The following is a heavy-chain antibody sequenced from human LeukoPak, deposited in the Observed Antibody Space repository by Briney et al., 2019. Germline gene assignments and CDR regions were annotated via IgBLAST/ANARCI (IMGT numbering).Heavy chain of an antibody. J-gene: IGHJ4*02. D-gene: IGHD4-17*01. Sequence: SETLSLTCTVPGGSISSYYWSWIRQPPGKGLEWIGYIYYSGSTNYNPSLKSRVTISVDTSKNQFSLKLSSVTAADTAVYYCARHWTDYGAPYYFDYWGQGTLVTVSS. V-gene: IGHV4-59*08. CDR3: ARHWTDYGAPYYFDY. CDR2: IYYSGST. CDR1: GGSISSYY.